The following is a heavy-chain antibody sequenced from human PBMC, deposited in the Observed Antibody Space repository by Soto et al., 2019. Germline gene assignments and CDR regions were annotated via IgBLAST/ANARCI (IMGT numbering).Heavy chain of an antibody. V-gene: IGHV4-61*08. Sequence: SETLSLTCTVSGGSMRSAEYYWSWLRQPPGKGLEWIGYFYYSGSTNYNPSLKSRVTISVDTSTSTAYMELRSLRSDDTAVYYCARDWAAAGPFDYWGQGTLVTVSS. CDR3: ARDWAAAGPFDY. CDR2: FYYSGST. D-gene: IGHD6-13*01. CDR1: GGSMRSAEYY. J-gene: IGHJ4*02.